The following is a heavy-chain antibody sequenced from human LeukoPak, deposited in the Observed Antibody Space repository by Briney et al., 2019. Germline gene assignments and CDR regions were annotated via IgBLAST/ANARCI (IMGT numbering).Heavy chain of an antibody. Sequence: KSSETLSLTCTVSGGSISSYYWSWIRQPPGKGLEWIGYIYYSGSTNYNPSLKSRVTISVDTSKNQFSLKLSSVTAADTAVYYCARVSLVATIYYYYYGMDVWGQGTTVTVSS. CDR3: ARVSLVATIYYYYYGMDV. CDR1: GGSISSYY. CDR2: IYYSGST. J-gene: IGHJ6*02. D-gene: IGHD5-12*01. V-gene: IGHV4-59*01.